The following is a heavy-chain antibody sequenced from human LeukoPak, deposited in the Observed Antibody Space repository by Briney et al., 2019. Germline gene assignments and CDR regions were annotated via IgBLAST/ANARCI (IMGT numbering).Heavy chain of an antibody. CDR1: GGTFSSYA. Sequence: GSSVKVSCKASGGTFSSYAISWVRQAPGQGLEWMGGIIPIFGTANYAQKFRGRVTITTDESTSTAYMELSSLRSEDTAVYYCAGGRTDTMIVVVTFDYWGQGTLVTVSS. J-gene: IGHJ4*02. V-gene: IGHV1-69*05. CDR2: IIPIFGTA. CDR3: AGGRTDTMIVVVTFDY. D-gene: IGHD3-22*01.